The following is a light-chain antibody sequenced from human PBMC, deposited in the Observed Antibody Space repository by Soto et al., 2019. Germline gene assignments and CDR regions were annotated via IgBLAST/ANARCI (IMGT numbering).Light chain of an antibody. CDR1: QSVRNN. CDR3: QHYNNWPPAWT. J-gene: IGKJ1*01. V-gene: IGKV3-15*01. CDR2: GAS. Sequence: EIVMTQSPATLSVSPGARATLSCKAIQSVRNNLAWYQQKPGQAPRLLIYGASARAIGIAARFSGSGSGTEFTLTISSLQSEDFALYYCQHYNNWPPAWTFGQGAKVDIK.